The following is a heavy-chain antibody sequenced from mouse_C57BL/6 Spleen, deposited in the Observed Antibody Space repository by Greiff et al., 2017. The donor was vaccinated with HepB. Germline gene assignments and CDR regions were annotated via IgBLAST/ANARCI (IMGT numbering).Heavy chain of an antibody. CDR2: INYDGSST. J-gene: IGHJ2*01. CDR3: ARKSGFLYYFDY. D-gene: IGHD1-3*01. CDR1: GFTFSDYY. Sequence: EVKVVESEGGLVQPGSSMKLSCTASGFTFSDYYMAWVRQVPEKGLEWVAIINYDGSSTYYLDSLKSRFIISRDNAKNILYLQMSSLKSEDTATYYCARKSGFLYYFDYWGQGTTLTVSS. V-gene: IGHV5-16*01.